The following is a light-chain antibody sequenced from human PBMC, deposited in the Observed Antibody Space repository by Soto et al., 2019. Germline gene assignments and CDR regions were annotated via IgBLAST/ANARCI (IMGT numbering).Light chain of an antibody. CDR1: QRVSGN. V-gene: IGKV3-15*01. Sequence: IVLTQSPATLSVSPGERATLFCRASQRVSGNLAWYQQKPGQAPRLLMYGASIRATGFPDRFSGSESGTEFTLTISSLQSEDFATYYCQQYNNYWTFGQGTKVDI. J-gene: IGKJ1*01. CDR2: GAS. CDR3: QQYNNYWT.